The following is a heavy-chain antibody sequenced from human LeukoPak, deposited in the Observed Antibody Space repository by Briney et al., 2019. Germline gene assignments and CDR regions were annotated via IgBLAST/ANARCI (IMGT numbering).Heavy chain of an antibody. D-gene: IGHD2-15*01. V-gene: IGHV3-74*01. CDR2: ISTDASST. CDR1: GFTFSSYW. Sequence: GGSLRLSCAGSGFTFSSYWMHWVRQAPGKGLVWVSRISTDASSTTYADSVKGRFTISRDNAKDTLYLQMNSLRAEDTAVYYCARGCRYCSGGSQDSWGQGTLVTVSS. CDR3: ARGCRYCSGGSQDS. J-gene: IGHJ4*02.